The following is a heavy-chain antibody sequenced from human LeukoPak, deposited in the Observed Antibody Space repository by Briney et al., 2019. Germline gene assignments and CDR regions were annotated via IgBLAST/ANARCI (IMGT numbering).Heavy chain of an antibody. Sequence: SQTLSLTCTVSGGSISSGSYYWGWIRQPPGKGLEWIGSIYYSGSTYYNPSLKSRVTISVDTSKNQFSLKLSSVTAADTAVYYCASRHCSSTSCYTSWFDPWGQGTLVTVSS. CDR1: GGSISSGSYY. J-gene: IGHJ5*02. CDR2: IYYSGST. V-gene: IGHV4-39*01. CDR3: ASRHCSSTSCYTSWFDP. D-gene: IGHD2-2*02.